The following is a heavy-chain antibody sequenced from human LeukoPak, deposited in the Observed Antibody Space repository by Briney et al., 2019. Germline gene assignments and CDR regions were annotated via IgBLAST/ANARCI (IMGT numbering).Heavy chain of an antibody. CDR1: GYTFTSYY. CDR3: ARGAYCGGDCYFDY. D-gene: IGHD2-21*02. V-gene: IGHV1-2*02. CDR2: INPNSGGT. J-gene: IGHJ4*02. Sequence: ASVKVSCKASGYTFTSYYMHWVRQAPGQGLEWMGWINPNSGGTNYAQKFQGRVTMTRDTSISTAYMELSRLRSDDTAVYYCARGAYCGGDCYFDYWGQGTLVTVSS.